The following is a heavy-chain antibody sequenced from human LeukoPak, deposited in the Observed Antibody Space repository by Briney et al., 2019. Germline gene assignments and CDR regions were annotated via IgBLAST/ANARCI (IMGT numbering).Heavy chain of an antibody. D-gene: IGHD6-6*01. J-gene: IGHJ6*02. CDR1: GFTFSSYS. V-gene: IGHV3-21*01. Sequence: PGGSLRLSCEASGFTFSSYSMNWVRQAPGKGLEWVSSISSSSSYIYYADSVKGRFTISRDNAKNSLYLQMNSLRAEDTAVYYCAREVEYSSPTVYYGMYVWGQGTTVTVSS. CDR3: AREVEYSSPTVYYGMYV. CDR2: ISSSSSYI.